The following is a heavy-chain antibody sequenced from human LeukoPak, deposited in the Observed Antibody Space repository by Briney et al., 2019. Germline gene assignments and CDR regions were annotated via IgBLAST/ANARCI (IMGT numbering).Heavy chain of an antibody. CDR2: INHSGST. Sequence: SETLSLTCAVYGGSFSGYYWSWIRQPPGKGPEWIGEINHSGSTNYNPSLKSRVTISVDTSKNQFSLKLSSVTAADTAVYYCAGWLGATKGWYFDLWGRGTLVTASS. V-gene: IGHV4-34*01. D-gene: IGHD1-26*01. CDR3: AGWLGATKGWYFDL. J-gene: IGHJ2*01. CDR1: GGSFSGYY.